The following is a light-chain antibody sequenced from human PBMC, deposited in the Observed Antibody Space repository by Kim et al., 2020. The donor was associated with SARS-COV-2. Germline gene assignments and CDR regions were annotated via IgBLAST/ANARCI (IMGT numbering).Light chain of an antibody. CDR3: LLYSDGALV. CDR2: STN. Sequence: PGGTVTPTCASSTGTVTSGYYPNWFQQKPGQPPRALIYSTNNRHSWTPARFSGSLLGGKAALTLSNVQPEDEAEYHCLLYSDGALVFGGGTQLTVL. V-gene: IGLV7-43*01. J-gene: IGLJ2*01. CDR1: TGTVTSGYY.